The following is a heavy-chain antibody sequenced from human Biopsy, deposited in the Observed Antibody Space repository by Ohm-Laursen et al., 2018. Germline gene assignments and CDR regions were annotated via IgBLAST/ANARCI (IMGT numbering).Heavy chain of an antibody. V-gene: IGHV4-34*01. CDR2: ITQSGST. D-gene: IGHD6-13*01. CDR3: ARVPLPGIGAAYQGRFLYGMDV. J-gene: IGHJ6*02. CDR1: GGSFNGYF. Sequence: SETLSLTCAVYGGSFNGYFWSWIRQPPGKGLEWIGDITQSGSTNYSPSLKSRVTISVDTAKKQFSLSLRSVTAADTAVYYCARVPLPGIGAAYQGRFLYGMDVWGQGTTVSGSS.